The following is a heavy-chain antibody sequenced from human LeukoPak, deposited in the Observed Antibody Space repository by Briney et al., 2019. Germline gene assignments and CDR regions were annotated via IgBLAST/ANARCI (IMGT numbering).Heavy chain of an antibody. Sequence: ASVKVSCKASGYTFTGYYMHWVRQAPRQGLEWMGWINPNSGGTNYAQKFQGRVTMTRDTSISTAYMELSRLRSDDTAVYYRARGPKYYYDSTPLLFDYWGQGTLVTVSS. CDR3: ARGPKYYYDSTPLLFDY. CDR2: INPNSGGT. CDR1: GYTFTGYY. J-gene: IGHJ4*02. V-gene: IGHV1-2*02. D-gene: IGHD3-22*01.